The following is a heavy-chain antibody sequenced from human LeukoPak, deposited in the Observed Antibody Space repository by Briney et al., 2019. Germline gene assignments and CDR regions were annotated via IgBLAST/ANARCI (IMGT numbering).Heavy chain of an antibody. D-gene: IGHD1-26*01. J-gene: IGHJ6*02. CDR3: AKGGAILYYYYYGMDV. V-gene: IGHV3-23*01. CDR1: GFAFSSYS. CDR2: ISGSGGST. Sequence: RAGGFLRLSCAASGFAFSSYSMNWVRQAPGKGLEWVSAISGSGGSTYYADSVKGRFTISRDNSKNTLYLQMNSLRAEDTAVYYCAKGGAILYYYYYGMDVWGQGTTVTVSS.